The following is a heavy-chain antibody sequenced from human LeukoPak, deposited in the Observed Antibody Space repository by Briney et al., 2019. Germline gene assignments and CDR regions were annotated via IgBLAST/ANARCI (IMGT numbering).Heavy chain of an antibody. Sequence: SETLSLTCAVYGGSFSDYYWTWLRQPPGRGLEWLGEINHSGSTNYNPSLKSRVTISVDTSKNQFSLKLSSVTAADTAVYYCARSVVVAATAGVWGQGTLVTVSS. V-gene: IGHV4-34*01. CDR2: INHSGST. J-gene: IGHJ4*02. CDR1: GGSFSDYY. D-gene: IGHD2-15*01. CDR3: ARSVVVAATAGV.